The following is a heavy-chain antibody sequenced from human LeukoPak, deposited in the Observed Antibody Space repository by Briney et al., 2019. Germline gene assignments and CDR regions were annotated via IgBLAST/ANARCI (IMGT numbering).Heavy chain of an antibody. Sequence: PGGSLRLSCAASGFTFSNCWMSWVRQAPGKGLEWVANIKHDGSEKYYVASVRGRFTISRDNAENSLYLQMNSLRAEDTAVYYCARGFSGSAFYFDYWGQGSLVTVS. D-gene: IGHD3-10*01. CDR3: ARGFSGSAFYFDY. CDR2: IKHDGSEK. J-gene: IGHJ4*02. CDR1: GFTFSNCW. V-gene: IGHV3-7*01.